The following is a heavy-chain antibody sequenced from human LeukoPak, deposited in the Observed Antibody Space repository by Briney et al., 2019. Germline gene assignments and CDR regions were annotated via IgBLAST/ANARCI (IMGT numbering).Heavy chain of an antibody. CDR3: VRDLPRTSGP. J-gene: IGHJ5*02. V-gene: IGHV3-74*01. D-gene: IGHD3-10*01. CDR2: INGDGRRI. CDR1: GFTFSIAW. Sequence: GGSLRLSYVASGFTFSIAWMHWARQTPGKGLVWVSHINGDGRRINYADDVKGRFTISRDNAKNTLYLQMNSLRVEDTAVYYCVRDLPRTSGPWGQGTLVTVSS.